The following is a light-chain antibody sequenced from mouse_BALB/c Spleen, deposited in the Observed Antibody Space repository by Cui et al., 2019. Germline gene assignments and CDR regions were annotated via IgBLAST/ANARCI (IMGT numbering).Light chain of an antibody. V-gene: IGKV4-68*01. CDR3: QQWSSNPLT. J-gene: IGKJ5*01. CDR1: SSVSY. Sequence: QIFLTQSPAPMSASPGEKVTMTCSASSSVSYMYWYQQKPRASPKPWIYLTSNLASGVPARFSGSGSGTSYSLTISSMEAEDAATYYCQQWSSNPLTFGAGTKLELK. CDR2: LTS.